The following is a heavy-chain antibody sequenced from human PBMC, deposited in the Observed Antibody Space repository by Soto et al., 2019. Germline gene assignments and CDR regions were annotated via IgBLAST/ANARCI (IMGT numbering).Heavy chain of an antibody. CDR1: GYSFTSYW. D-gene: IGHD6-13*01. CDR3: ERDGVEAGVVNYYGMDV. CDR2: IYPGDSDT. V-gene: IGHV5-51*01. J-gene: IGHJ6*02. Sequence: GESLQNSCKGSGYSFTSYWIGWVRQMPVKGLEWMGIIYPGDSDTRYSPSFQGQVTISADKSISTAYLQWSSLKASDTAMYYCERDGVEAGVVNYYGMDVWCQGPSVTVS.